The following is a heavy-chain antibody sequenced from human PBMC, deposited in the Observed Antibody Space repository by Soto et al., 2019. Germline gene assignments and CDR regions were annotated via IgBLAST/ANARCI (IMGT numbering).Heavy chain of an antibody. Sequence: SVKVSCKASGGTFSSYAISWVRQAPGQGLERMGGIIPIFGTANYAQKFQGRVTITADESTSTAYMELSSLRSEDTAVYFCARAPGVDSSGYSWYFDLWGRGTLVTVSS. V-gene: IGHV1-69*13. J-gene: IGHJ2*01. CDR1: GGTFSSYA. CDR3: ARAPGVDSSGYSWYFDL. D-gene: IGHD3-22*01. CDR2: IIPIFGTA.